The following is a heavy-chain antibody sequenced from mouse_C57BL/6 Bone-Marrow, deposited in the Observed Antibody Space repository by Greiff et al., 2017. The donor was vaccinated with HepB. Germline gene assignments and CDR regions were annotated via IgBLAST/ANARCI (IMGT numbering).Heavy chain of an antibody. Sequence: EVKLQESGAELVRPGASVKLSCTASGFNIKDDYMHWVKQRPEQGLEWIGWIDPENGDTEYASKFQGKATITADTSSNTAYLQLSSLTSEDTAVYYCTTSYYGNYEAYWGQGTLVTVSA. CDR2: IDPENGDT. CDR3: TTSYYGNYEAY. CDR1: GFNIKDDY. V-gene: IGHV14-4*01. D-gene: IGHD2-1*01. J-gene: IGHJ3*01.